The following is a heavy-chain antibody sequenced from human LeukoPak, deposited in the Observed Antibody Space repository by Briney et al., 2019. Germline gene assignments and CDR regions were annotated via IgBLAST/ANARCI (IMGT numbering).Heavy chain of an antibody. CDR3: AKGTTVTAQLDY. D-gene: IGHD4-17*01. CDR1: GFTFGSYW. Sequence: PGGSLRLSCAAPGFTFGSYWMTWVRQAPGKGLEWVSAISGSGGSTYYADSVKGRFTISRDNSKNTLYLQMNSLRAEDTAVYYCAKGTTVTAQLDYWGQGTLVTVSS. V-gene: IGHV3-23*01. J-gene: IGHJ4*02. CDR2: ISGSGGST.